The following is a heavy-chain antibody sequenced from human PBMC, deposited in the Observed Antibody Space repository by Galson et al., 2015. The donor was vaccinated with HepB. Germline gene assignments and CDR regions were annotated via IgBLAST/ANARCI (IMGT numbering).Heavy chain of an antibody. Sequence: SVKVSCPASGYTFTSYAMNWVRQAPGQGLEWMGWINTNTGNPTYAQGFTGRFVFSLDTSVSTAYLQISSLKAEDTAVYYCAREAPAYCCSTSCLEGYGMDVWGQGTTVTVSS. CDR2: INTNTGNP. J-gene: IGHJ6*02. V-gene: IGHV7-4-1*02. D-gene: IGHD2-2*01. CDR3: AREAPAYCCSTSCLEGYGMDV. CDR1: GYTFTSYA.